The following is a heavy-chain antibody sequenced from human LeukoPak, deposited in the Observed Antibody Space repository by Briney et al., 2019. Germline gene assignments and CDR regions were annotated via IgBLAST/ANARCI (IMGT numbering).Heavy chain of an antibody. CDR3: ARDSAAAGRLSFDY. CDR1: GYTFIGYY. CDR2: INLNSGGT. J-gene: IGHJ4*02. Sequence: GASVKVSCKASGYTFIGYYMHWVRQAPGQGLEWMGWINLNSGGTKYAQKFQGRVTMTRDTSITTAYMELSRLRSDDTAVYYCARDSAAAGRLSFDYWGQGTLATVSS. V-gene: IGHV1-2*02. D-gene: IGHD6-13*01.